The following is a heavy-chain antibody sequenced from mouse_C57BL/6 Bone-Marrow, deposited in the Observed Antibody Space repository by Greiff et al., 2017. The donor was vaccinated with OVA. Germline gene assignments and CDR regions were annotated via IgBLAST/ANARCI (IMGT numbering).Heavy chain of an antibody. Sequence: EVKLVESGGGLVKPGGSLKLSCAASGFTFSSYAMSWVRQTPEKRLAWVATISDGGSYTYYPDNVKGRFTISRDNAKNNLYLQMSHLKSEDTAMYYCARDLGGYYAMDYWGQGTSVTVSS. CDR3: ARDLGGYYAMDY. CDR2: ISDGGSYT. J-gene: IGHJ4*01. V-gene: IGHV5-4*01. D-gene: IGHD1-1*02. CDR1: GFTFSSYA.